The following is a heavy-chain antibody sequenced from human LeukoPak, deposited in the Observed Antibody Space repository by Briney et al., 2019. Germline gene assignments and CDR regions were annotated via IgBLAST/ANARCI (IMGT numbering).Heavy chain of an antibody. CDR3: ASRGTGVTFDY. J-gene: IGHJ4*02. Sequence: SETLSLTCAVYGGSFSGYYWSWIRQPPGKGLEWIGEINHSGSTNYNPSLKSRVTISVDTSKNQFSLKLSSVTAADTAVYYWASRGTGVTFDYWGQGTLVTVSS. CDR1: GGSFSGYY. CDR2: INHSGST. V-gene: IGHV4-34*01. D-gene: IGHD3/OR15-3a*01.